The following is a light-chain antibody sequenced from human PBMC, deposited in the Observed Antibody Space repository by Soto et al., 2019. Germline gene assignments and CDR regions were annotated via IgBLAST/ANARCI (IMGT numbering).Light chain of an antibody. J-gene: IGKJ1*01. CDR2: GAS. V-gene: IGKV3-15*01. CDR1: QSVSTN. CDR3: QHYNNWPPWT. Sequence: EIVMTQSPATLSVSPGERATLSCRASQSVSTNLAWYQQKPGQAPRLLIYGASTTATGIPVRFSGSGSGTEFTLTISILQSEDFAVYYCQHYNNWPPWTFGQGTKVEIK.